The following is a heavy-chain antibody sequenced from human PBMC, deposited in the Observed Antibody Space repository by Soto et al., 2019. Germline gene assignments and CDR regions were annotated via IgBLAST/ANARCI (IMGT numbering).Heavy chain of an antibody. CDR1: GFTFDDYA. CDR2: ISWNSGSI. CDR3: ANDNSGRYAFDY. V-gene: IGHV3-9*01. Sequence: EVQLVESGGGLVQPGRSLRLSCAASGFTFDDYAMHWVRQAPGKGLEWVSGISWNSGSIGYADSVKGRFTISRDNAKNSLYLQMNSLRAEDTALYYCANDNSGRYAFDYWGQGTLVTVSS. J-gene: IGHJ4*02. D-gene: IGHD1-26*01.